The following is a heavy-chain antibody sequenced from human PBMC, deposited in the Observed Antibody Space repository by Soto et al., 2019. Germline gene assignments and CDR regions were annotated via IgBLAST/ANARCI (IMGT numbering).Heavy chain of an antibody. CDR2: IWYDGSNK. CDR1: GFTFSSYG. J-gene: IGHJ6*02. CDR3: ARDGGRYGMDV. V-gene: IGHV3-33*01. D-gene: IGHD2-15*01. Sequence: QVQLVESGGGVVQPGRSLRLSCAASGFTFSSYGMHWVRQAPGKGLEWVAVIWYDGSNKYYADSVKGRFTISRDNSKHTLYLQRNSLSAEDTAVYYCARDGGRYGMDVWGQGTTVTVSS.